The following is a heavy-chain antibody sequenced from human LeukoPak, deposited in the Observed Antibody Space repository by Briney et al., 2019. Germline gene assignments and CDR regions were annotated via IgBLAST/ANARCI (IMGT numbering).Heavy chain of an antibody. CDR3: AREDRITIFGVAYSFFDY. J-gene: IGHJ4*02. CDR1: GYTFTSYT. V-gene: IGHV1-69*13. Sequence: ASVKIACKASGYTFTSYTMHWVWQAPGQRLEWMGGIIPIFGTANYAQKFQGRVTITADESTSTAYMELSSLRSEDTAVYYCAREDRITIFGVAYSFFDYWGQGTLVTVSS. CDR2: IIPIFGTA. D-gene: IGHD3-3*01.